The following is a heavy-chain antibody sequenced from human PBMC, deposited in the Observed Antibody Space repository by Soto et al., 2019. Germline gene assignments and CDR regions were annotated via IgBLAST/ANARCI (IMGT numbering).Heavy chain of an antibody. CDR3: ARADYGDYGTLDY. D-gene: IGHD4-17*01. CDR2: ISSSSSYI. CDR1: GFTFSSYS. Sequence: EVQLVESGGGLVKPGGSLRLSCAASGFTFSSYSMNWVRQAPGKGLEWVSSISSSSSYIYYADSVKGRFTISRDNAKNSLYLQMNRLRAEDTAVYYCARADYGDYGTLDYWGQGTLVTVSS. J-gene: IGHJ4*02. V-gene: IGHV3-21*01.